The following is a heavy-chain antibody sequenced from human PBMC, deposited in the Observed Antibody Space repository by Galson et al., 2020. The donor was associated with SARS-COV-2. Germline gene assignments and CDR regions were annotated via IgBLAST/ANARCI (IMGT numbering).Heavy chain of an antibody. CDR2: ISYDGSNK. J-gene: IGHJ5*02. CDR3: ARDRLYIQEIVLMVYAITRGNWFDP. Sequence: GESLKISCAASGFTFSSYAMHWVRQAPGKGLEWVAVISYDGSNKYYADSVKGRFTISRDNSKNTLYLQMNSLRAEDTAVYYCARDRLYIQEIVLMVYAITRGNWFDPWGQGTLVTVSS. CDR1: GFTFSSYA. V-gene: IGHV3-30*04. D-gene: IGHD2-8*01.